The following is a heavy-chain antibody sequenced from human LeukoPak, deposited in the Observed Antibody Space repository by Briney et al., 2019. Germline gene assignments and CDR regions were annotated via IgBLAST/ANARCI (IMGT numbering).Heavy chain of an antibody. D-gene: IGHD1-1*01. J-gene: IGHJ6*03. CDR2: IYTSGST. Sequence: PSETLSLTCTVSGGSISSGSYYWSWIRQPAGKGLEWIGRIYTSGSTNYNPSLKSRVTISVDTSKNQFSLKLSSVTAADTAVHYCARDTTSYYYYYYMDVWGKGTTVTISS. V-gene: IGHV4-61*02. CDR1: GGSISSGSYY. CDR3: ARDTTSYYYYYYMDV.